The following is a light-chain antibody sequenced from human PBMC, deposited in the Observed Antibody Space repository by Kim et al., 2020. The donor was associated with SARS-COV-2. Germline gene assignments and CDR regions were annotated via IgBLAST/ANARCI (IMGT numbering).Light chain of an antibody. J-gene: IGKJ1*01. CDR3: MQARQTPWT. CDR1: ESLLQSDGYDY. V-gene: IGKV2-28*01. Sequence: PASSSCRSSESLLQSDGYDYLEWYLQKPGQSPQLLIYLGSNRASGVSDRFSGSTSGTDFTLRISRVEAEDVGIYYCMQARQTPWTFGQGTKVDIK. CDR2: LGS.